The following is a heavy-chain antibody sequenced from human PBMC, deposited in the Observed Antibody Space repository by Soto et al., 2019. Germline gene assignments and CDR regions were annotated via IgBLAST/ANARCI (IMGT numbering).Heavy chain of an antibody. V-gene: IGHV3-11*01. J-gene: IGHJ4*02. CDR2: ISNSGRIT. CDR3: ARDHGGGSLTLDY. D-gene: IGHD3-16*01. CDR1: GFIFSDYY. Sequence: QVHLEESGGGLVKPGGSLRLSCTASGFIFSDYYMSWIRQAPGKGLEWVSDISNSGRITHHADSVEGRLTISRDNAKDSLYLPMNRLTPEYSAIYYCARDHGGGSLTLDYWGQGTLVTVSS.